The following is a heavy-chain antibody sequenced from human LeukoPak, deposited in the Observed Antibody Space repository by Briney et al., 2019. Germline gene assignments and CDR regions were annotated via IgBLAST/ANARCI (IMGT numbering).Heavy chain of an antibody. CDR3: ARDPNYYGSGTYYYYYGMDV. Sequence: GGSLRLSCAASGSTFSNYWMHWVRQAPGKGLVWVSRINSDGSSTSYADSVKGRFTISRDNAKNTLYLQMNSLRAEDTAMYYCARDPNYYGSGTYYYYYGMDVWGQGTTVTVSS. CDR1: GSTFSNYW. J-gene: IGHJ6*02. CDR2: INSDGSST. V-gene: IGHV3-74*01. D-gene: IGHD3-10*01.